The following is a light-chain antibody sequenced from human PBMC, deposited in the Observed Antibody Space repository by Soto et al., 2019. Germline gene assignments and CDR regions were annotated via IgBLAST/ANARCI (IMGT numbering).Light chain of an antibody. J-gene: IGKJ3*01. CDR3: QQYGSSQFT. Sequence: EIVLTQSPGTLSLSPGEKATLSCRASQSVSSSYLAWYQQKPGQAPRLLIYAASSRATGIPDSFSGSGSRTDFILTISRLEPEDCALYYCQQYGSSQFTFGPGTKVDIK. CDR1: QSVSSSY. CDR2: AAS. V-gene: IGKV3-20*01.